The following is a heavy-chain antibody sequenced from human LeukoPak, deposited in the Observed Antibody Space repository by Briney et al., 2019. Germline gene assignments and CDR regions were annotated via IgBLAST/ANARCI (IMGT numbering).Heavy chain of an antibody. J-gene: IGHJ4*02. V-gene: IGHV3-74*01. CDR2: INSDGSST. CDR3: APGWELPSFDY. CDR1: GFTFSSYW. D-gene: IGHD1-26*01. Sequence: PGGSLRLSCAASGFTFSSYWMHWVRQAPGKGLVWVSRINSDGSSTSYADSVKGRFTISRDNAKDTLYLQMNSLRAEDTAVYYCAPGWELPSFDYWGQGTLVTVSS.